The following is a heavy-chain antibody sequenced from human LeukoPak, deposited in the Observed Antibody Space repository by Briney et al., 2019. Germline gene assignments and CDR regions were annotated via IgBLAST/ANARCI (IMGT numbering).Heavy chain of an antibody. D-gene: IGHD1-26*01. CDR2: FWSDGINK. Sequence: PGGSLRLSCAASGFTFSSYGIHWVRQAPGKGLEWVAVFWSDGINKYYADSVKGRFTISRDNAKNSLYLQMNSLRAEDTAVYYCARDPMIIIVGATQFDYWGQGTLVTVSS. J-gene: IGHJ4*02. CDR1: GFTFSSYG. V-gene: IGHV3-33*01. CDR3: ARDPMIIIVGATQFDY.